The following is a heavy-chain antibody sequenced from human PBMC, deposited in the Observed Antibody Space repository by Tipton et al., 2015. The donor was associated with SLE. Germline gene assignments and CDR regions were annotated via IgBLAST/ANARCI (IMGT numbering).Heavy chain of an antibody. Sequence: ILSLTCTVSGASISSHYWSWIRQPPGKGLEWIGYIYYSGSTKYNPSLRSRVTISVDKSKNQFSLNLSSVTTADTAVYYCARRYSSSWYYNYFDPWGPGTLVTVSS. D-gene: IGHD6-13*01. J-gene: IGHJ5*02. CDR2: IYYSGST. V-gene: IGHV4-59*11. CDR3: ARRYSSSWYYNYFDP. CDR1: GASISSHY.